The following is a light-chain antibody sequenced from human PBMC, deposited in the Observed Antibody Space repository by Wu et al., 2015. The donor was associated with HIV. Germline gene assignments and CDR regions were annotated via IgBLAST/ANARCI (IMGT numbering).Light chain of an antibody. CDR1: QSVSRTY. V-gene: IGKV3-20*01. J-gene: IGKJ2*03. Sequence: EIVLTQSPGTLSLSPGEGATLSCRASQSVSRTYLAWYQQKPGQAPRLLIYSASTRATGIPDRFSGSVSGTDFTLTINRVETEDFAVYYCQLYEKSPRYSFGQGTNLEIK. CDR3: QLYEKSPRYS. CDR2: SAS.